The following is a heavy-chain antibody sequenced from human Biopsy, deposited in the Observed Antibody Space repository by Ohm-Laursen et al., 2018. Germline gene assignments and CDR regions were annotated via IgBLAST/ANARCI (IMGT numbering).Heavy chain of an antibody. CDR3: ATLTEDYGACPDS. D-gene: IGHD4-17*01. Sequence: SVKVSCNASGGTFSIYAMSWVRQAPGQGLEWMGWIIPLLGITNYAQKFQGRVTISADKSTSTAYMELSSLRSEDPAVYFCATLTEDYGACPDSWGQGTLVVVSS. J-gene: IGHJ5*01. V-gene: IGHV1-69*10. CDR2: IIPLLGIT. CDR1: GGTFSIYA.